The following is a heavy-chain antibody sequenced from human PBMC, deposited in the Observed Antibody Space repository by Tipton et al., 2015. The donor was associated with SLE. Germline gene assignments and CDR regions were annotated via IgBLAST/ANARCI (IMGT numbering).Heavy chain of an antibody. CDR3: ARSGYSGSYYSYYGVDV. J-gene: IGHJ6*02. V-gene: IGHV4-39*01. CDR2: IYYSGST. CDR1: GGSISRSSYY. Sequence: TLSLTCTVSGGSISRSSYYWGWIRQPPGKGLEWIGSIYYSGSTYYNPPLKSRVTISVDTSKNQFSLKLSSVTAADTAVYYCARSGYSGSYYSYYGVDVWGQGTTVTVSS. D-gene: IGHD1-26*01.